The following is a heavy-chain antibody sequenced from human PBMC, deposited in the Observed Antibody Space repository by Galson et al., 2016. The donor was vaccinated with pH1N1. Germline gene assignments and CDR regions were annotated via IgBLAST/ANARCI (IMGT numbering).Heavy chain of an antibody. CDR1: GGTFNSNG. D-gene: IGHD3-22*01. Sequence: SVKVSCKAPGGTFNSNGLSWVRQAPGQGLEWMGRIIPILTTANYAQKFQGKITITADESTSTAYMELSSLRSEDTALYYCAREDYYDVDLSDWYFDLWGRGTLVTVSS. CDR3: AREDYYDVDLSDWYFDL. V-gene: IGHV1-69*13. CDR2: IIPILTTA. J-gene: IGHJ2*01.